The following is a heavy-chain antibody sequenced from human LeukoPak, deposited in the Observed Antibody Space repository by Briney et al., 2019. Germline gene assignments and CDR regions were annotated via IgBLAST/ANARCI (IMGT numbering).Heavy chain of an antibody. CDR2: INHSGST. Sequence: SETLSLTCAVYGGSFSGYYWSWIRQPPGKGLEWIGEINHSGSTNYNPSLKSRVTISVDTSKSQFSLKLSSVTAADTAVYYCARGNDDPSALRFLEWAPYYGMDVWGQGTTVTVSS. D-gene: IGHD3-3*01. CDR3: ARGNDDPSALRFLEWAPYYGMDV. V-gene: IGHV4-34*01. CDR1: GGSFSGYY. J-gene: IGHJ6*02.